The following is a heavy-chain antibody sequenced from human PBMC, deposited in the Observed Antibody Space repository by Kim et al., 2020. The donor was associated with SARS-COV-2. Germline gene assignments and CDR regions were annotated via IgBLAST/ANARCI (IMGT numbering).Heavy chain of an antibody. CDR2: IIPILGIA. D-gene: IGHD3-22*01. V-gene: IGHV1-69*04. CDR1: GGTFSSYA. Sequence: AVKVSCKASGGTFSSYAIIWVRQAPGKGLDGMGRIIPILGIANYAQKFQGRVTITADKSKSTAYLELSSLRSEDTAVYYCARGEYYYNSSGYVYYYYYG. J-gene: IGHJ6*01. CDR3: ARGEYYYNSSGYVYYYYYG.